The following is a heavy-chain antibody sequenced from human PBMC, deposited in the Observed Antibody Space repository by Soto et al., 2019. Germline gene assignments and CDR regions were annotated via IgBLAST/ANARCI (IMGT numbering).Heavy chain of an antibody. Sequence: QVQLVQSGAEVKKPGASVKVSCRTSGYTFSGFYIHWVRQAPGQGLESMGWIYPDSGGTDYAQKFQGRVNMTRDTSISTAYMELRRLRSDDTAVYYCRVTGVSEVDYWGQGTLVTVSS. J-gene: IGHJ4*02. V-gene: IGHV1-2*02. CDR2: IYPDSGGT. CDR3: RVTGVSEVDY. D-gene: IGHD2-8*01. CDR1: GYTFSGFY.